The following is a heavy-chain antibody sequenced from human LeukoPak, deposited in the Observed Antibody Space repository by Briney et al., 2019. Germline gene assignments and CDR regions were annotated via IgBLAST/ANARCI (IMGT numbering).Heavy chain of an antibody. D-gene: IGHD3-10*01. J-gene: IGHJ5*02. V-gene: IGHV3-21*01. CDR1: GFTFSSYS. CDR2: ISSSSSYI. CDR3: ARDPSRSLSMIRGLIQHRELDL. Sequence: GGSLRLSCAASGFTFSSYSMNWVRQAPGKGLEWVSSISSSSSYIYYADSVKGRFTISRDNAKNSLYLQMNSLRAEDTAVHYCARDPSRSLSMIRGLIQHRELDLWGRGTLVTVSS.